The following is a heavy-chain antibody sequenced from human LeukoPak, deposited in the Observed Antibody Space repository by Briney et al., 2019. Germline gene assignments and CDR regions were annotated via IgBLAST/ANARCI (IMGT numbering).Heavy chain of an antibody. V-gene: IGHV3-23*01. J-gene: IGHJ4*02. D-gene: IGHD4-17*01. CDR2: ISGSGGNT. CDR1: GFTFSSYA. CDR3: AKDLSPMTTVTTWFDY. Sequence: GGSLRLSCAASGFTFSSYAMSWVRQAPGKGLEWVSGISGSGGNTYYADSVKGRFTISRDNSKNTLYPQMNSLRAEDTAVYNCAKDLSPMTTVTTWFDYWGQGTLVTVSS.